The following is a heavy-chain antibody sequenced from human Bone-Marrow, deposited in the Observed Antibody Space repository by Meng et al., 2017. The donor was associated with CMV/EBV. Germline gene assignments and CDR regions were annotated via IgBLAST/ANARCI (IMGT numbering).Heavy chain of an antibody. D-gene: IGHD6-13*01. CDR2: INPKSGGT. J-gene: IGHJ6*02. CDR1: GYTFTSYY. CDR3: ARVHIAAAGYYYNGMAV. Sequence: ASVKVSCKASGYTFTSYYMHWVRQAPGQGLEWMGWINPKSGGTNYAQKFQGRVTMTRDTSSSTAHMELSRLTSDDTAVYYCARVHIAAAGYYYNGMAVWGQGTTVTVSS. V-gene: IGHV1-2*02.